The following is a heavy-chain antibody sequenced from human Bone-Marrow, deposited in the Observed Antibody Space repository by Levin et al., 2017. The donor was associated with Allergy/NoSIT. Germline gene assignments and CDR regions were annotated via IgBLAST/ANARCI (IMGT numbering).Heavy chain of an antibody. CDR2: MNPNSGNT. Sequence: ASVKVSCKASGYTFTSYDINWVRQATGQGLEWMGWMNPNSGNTGYAQKFQGRVTMTRNTSISTAYMELSSLRSEDTAVYYCARKHYDFWSGYSPNYYYYYGMDVWGQGTTVTVS. D-gene: IGHD3-3*01. CDR3: ARKHYDFWSGYSPNYYYYYGMDV. CDR1: GYTFTSYD. V-gene: IGHV1-8*01. J-gene: IGHJ6*02.